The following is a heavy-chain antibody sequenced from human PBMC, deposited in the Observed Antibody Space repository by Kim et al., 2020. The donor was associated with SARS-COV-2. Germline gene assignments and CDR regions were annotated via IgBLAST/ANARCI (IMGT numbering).Heavy chain of an antibody. V-gene: IGHV3-9*01. CDR2: ISWNSGSI. CDR3: AKDKGPMTTVTTTFDY. Sequence: GGSLRLSCAASGFTFDDYAMHWVRQAPGKGLEWVSGISWNSGSIGYADSVKGRFTISRDNAKNSLYLQMNSLRAEDTALYYCAKDKGPMTTVTTTFDYWGQGTLVTVSS. J-gene: IGHJ4*02. CDR1: GFTFDDYA. D-gene: IGHD4-17*01.